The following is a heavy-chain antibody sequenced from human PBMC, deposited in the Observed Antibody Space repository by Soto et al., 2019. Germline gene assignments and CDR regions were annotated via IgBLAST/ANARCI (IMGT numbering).Heavy chain of an antibody. Sequence: SGPTLVNPTQTLTLTCTFSGFSLSTSGVGVGWIRQPPGKALECLALIYWNDDKRFSPSLKSRLTITKDTSKNQVVLTMTNMDPVDTATYFRDHKGNYYSMDVWGQGNTVTVSS. CDR1: GFSLSTSGVG. CDR2: IYWNDDK. V-gene: IGHV2-5*01. J-gene: IGHJ6*02. CDR3: DHKGNYYSMDV.